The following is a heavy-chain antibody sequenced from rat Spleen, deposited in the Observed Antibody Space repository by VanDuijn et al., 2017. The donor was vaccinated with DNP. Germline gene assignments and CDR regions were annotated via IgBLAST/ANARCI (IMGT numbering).Heavy chain of an antibody. Sequence: EVQLVESGGGLVQPGRSLKLSCAASGFTFSDYYMAWVRQAPTKGLEWVAYISYDGGSTYYGDSVKGRFTISRDNAKSTLYLQMNSLRSEDMATYYCARLAYYYSGGGFDYWGQGVMVTVSS. J-gene: IGHJ2*01. CDR3: ARLAYYYSGGGFDY. D-gene: IGHD1-1*01. CDR1: GFTFSDYY. CDR2: ISYDGGST. V-gene: IGHV5-22*01.